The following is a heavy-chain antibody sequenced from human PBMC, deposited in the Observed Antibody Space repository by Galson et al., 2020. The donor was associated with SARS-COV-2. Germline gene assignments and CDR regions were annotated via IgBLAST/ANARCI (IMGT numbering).Heavy chain of an antibody. CDR3: TRGQVGNAFAI. CDR1: GFTFSDYD. CDR2: AGTVGDT. D-gene: IGHD1-26*01. V-gene: IGHV3-13*01. J-gene: IGHJ3*02. Sequence: GESLKISCAATGFTFSDYDMHWVRQASGKSLEWVPPAGTVGDTYYLGSVKGRFIISRDNAKSSLYLQMNSLTAGDTAIYYCTRGQVGNAFAIWGQGTLVTVSS.